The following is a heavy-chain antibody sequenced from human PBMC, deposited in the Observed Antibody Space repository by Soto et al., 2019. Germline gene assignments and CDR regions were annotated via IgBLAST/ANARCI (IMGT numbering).Heavy chain of an antibody. CDR3: ARSGYYGSGSYIWFDP. J-gene: IGHJ5*02. CDR1: GYSFTSYW. CDR2: IYPGDSDT. Sequence: GESLKISCKGSGYSFTSYWIGWVRQMPGKGLEWMGIIYPGDSDTRYSPSFQGQVTISADKSISTAYLQWSSLKASDTATYYCARSGYYGSGSYIWFDPWGQGTLVTVSS. D-gene: IGHD3-10*01. V-gene: IGHV5-51*01.